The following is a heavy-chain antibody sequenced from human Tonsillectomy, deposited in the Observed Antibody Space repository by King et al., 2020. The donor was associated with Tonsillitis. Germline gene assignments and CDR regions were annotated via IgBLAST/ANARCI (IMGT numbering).Heavy chain of an antibody. Sequence: QLQESGPGLVKPSQTLSLTCSVSGGSISRGGYYWSWIRQHPGEGPEWIAYIYYSGRPSHKPSLESRVTLSVDTSKNQFSLSLTSVTAADTAVYYCAGSGATFDSWGQGILVTVSS. J-gene: IGHJ4*02. CDR2: IYYSGRP. V-gene: IGHV4-31*03. CDR3: AGSGATFDS. CDR1: GGSISRGGYY. D-gene: IGHD2-15*01.